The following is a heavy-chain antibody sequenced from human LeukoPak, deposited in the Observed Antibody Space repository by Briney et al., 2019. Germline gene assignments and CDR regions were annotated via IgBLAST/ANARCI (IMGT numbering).Heavy chain of an antibody. CDR1: GGSISSADFY. Sequence: SQTLSLTCAVSGGSISSADFYWSWIRQHPGKGLEWIGFIYYSGSAYYNPSLKSRVSISIDTSKNQFSLTLNSVTAADTAVYYCARGSDFFDYWGQGTLVTVSS. CDR3: ARGSDFFDY. V-gene: IGHV4-31*11. J-gene: IGHJ4*02. CDR2: IYYSGSA.